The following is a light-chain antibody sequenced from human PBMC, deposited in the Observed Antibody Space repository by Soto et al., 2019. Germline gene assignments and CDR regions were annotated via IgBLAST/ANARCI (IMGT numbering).Light chain of an antibody. J-gene: IGKJ2*01. CDR3: QQSYSIPYT. CDR1: QSINTY. Sequence: DIRMTQSPSSLSASVGDRVTITCRASQSINTYLNWYQQKPGKAPKLLIYAASSLQSGVPSRFSGSGSRTDFSLTITSLQPEDFATYYCQQSYSIPYTFGQGTKVDI. CDR2: AAS. V-gene: IGKV1-39*01.